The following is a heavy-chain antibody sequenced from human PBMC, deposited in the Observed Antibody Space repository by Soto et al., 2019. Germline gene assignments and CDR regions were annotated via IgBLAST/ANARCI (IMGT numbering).Heavy chain of an antibody. CDR2: IYSGGST. CDR3: ARDTTYEGGYDFWSGYHYGMDV. CDR1: GFTVSSNY. D-gene: IGHD3-3*01. V-gene: IGHV3-53*01. Sequence: GGSLRLSCAASGFTVSSNYMSWVRQAPGKWLEWVSVIYSGGSTYYADSVKGRFTISRDNSKNTLYLQMNSLRAEDTAVYYCARDTTYEGGYDFWSGYHYGMDVWGQGXTVTVYS. J-gene: IGHJ6*02.